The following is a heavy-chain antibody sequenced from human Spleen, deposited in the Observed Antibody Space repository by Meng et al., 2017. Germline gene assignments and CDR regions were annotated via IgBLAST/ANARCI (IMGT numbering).Heavy chain of an antibody. Sequence: ASVKVSCKASGYTFTSYYMHWVRQAPGQGLEWMGIINPSGGSTSYAQKFQGRVTMTRDTSISTAYMELSRLRSDDTAMYYCARDEDISAAGKLFGDYWGQGTLVTVSS. D-gene: IGHD6-13*01. CDR1: GYTFTSYY. CDR3: ARDEDISAAGKLFGDY. J-gene: IGHJ4*02. CDR2: INPSGGST. V-gene: IGHV1-46*01.